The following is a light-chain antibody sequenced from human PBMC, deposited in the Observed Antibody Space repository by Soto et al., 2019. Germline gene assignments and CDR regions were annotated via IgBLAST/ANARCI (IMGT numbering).Light chain of an antibody. Sequence: EIVLTQSPATLSLSPGERATLSCRASQSVSRYFAWYQQKPGQAPRLLIYDASNRATGIPARFSGSGSGTDFTLTISRLEPEDFAVYYYQQRSNWPITFGQGTRLEIK. J-gene: IGKJ5*01. CDR2: DAS. CDR1: QSVSRY. CDR3: QQRSNWPIT. V-gene: IGKV3-11*01.